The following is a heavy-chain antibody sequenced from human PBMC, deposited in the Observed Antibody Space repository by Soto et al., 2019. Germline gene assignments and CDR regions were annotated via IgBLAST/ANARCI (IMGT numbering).Heavy chain of an antibody. D-gene: IGHD2-15*01. CDR3: ARGALGYCSGGSCYSYFDY. J-gene: IGHJ4*02. CDR1: GYTFTSYG. Sequence: QVPLVQSGAEVKKPGASVKVSCKASGYTFTSYGISWVRQAPGQGLEWMGWISAYNGNTNYAQKLQGRVTMTTDTSTSTAYMELRSLRSDDTAVYYCARGALGYCSGGSCYSYFDYWGQGTLVTVSS. CDR2: ISAYNGNT. V-gene: IGHV1-18*01.